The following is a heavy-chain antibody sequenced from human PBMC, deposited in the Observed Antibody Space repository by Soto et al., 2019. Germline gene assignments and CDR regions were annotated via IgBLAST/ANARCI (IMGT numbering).Heavy chain of an antibody. J-gene: IGHJ6*02. CDR1: GFTFSSYG. D-gene: IGHD2-2*01. CDR2: IWYDGSNK. V-gene: IGHV3-33*01. CDR3: ARDIVVVPAAMYYYGMDV. Sequence: QVQLVESGGGVVQPGRSLSLSCAASGFTFSSYGMHWVRQAPGKGLEWVAVIWYDGSNKYYADSVKGRFTISRDNSKNTLYLQMNSLRAEDTAVYYCARDIVVVPAAMYYYGMDVWGQGTTVTVSS.